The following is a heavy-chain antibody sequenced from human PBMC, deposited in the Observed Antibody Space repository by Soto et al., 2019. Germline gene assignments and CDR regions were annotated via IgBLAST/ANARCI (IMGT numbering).Heavy chain of an antibody. CDR2: IKEDGIVI. CDR1: GFAFSASW. CDR3: ARDAAFSRFDY. D-gene: IGHD6-25*01. V-gene: IGHV3-7*01. J-gene: IGHJ4*02. Sequence: GGSLRLSCVTSGFAFSASWMTWVRQAPGKGQEWVANIKEDGIVINYLDSVKGRFTISRDNAKNSLFRQVNSLRAEDTAVYYCARDAAFSRFDYWGQGTLVTVS.